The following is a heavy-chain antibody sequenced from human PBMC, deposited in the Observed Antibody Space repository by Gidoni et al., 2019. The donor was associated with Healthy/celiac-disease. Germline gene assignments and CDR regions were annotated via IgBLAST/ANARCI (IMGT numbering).Heavy chain of an antibody. Sequence: EVQLLESGGGLVQPGGSLRLSCAASGFTFSSYAMSWVRQAPGKGLEWVSAISGRGGSTYYADSVKGRFTISRDNSKNTLYLQMNSLRAEDTAVYYCAKDGDITMTRFDYWGQGTLVTVSS. D-gene: IGHD3-22*01. CDR1: GFTFSSYA. V-gene: IGHV3-23*01. CDR2: ISGRGGST. J-gene: IGHJ4*02. CDR3: AKDGDITMTRFDY.